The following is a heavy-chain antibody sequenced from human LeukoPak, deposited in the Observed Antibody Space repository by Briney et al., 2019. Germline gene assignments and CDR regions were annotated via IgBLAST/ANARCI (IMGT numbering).Heavy chain of an antibody. CDR1: GGTFSSYA. D-gene: IGHD3-3*01. CDR2: IIPIFGTA. J-gene: IGHJ6*03. CDR3: ARGGVVLQGDHYYMDV. V-gene: IGHV1-69*13. Sequence: GASVKVSCKASGGTFSSYAISWVRQAPGQGLEWMGGIIPIFGTANYAQKFQGRVTITADESTSTAYMELSSLRSEDTAVYYCARGGVVLQGDHYYMDVGGKGTTVTDS.